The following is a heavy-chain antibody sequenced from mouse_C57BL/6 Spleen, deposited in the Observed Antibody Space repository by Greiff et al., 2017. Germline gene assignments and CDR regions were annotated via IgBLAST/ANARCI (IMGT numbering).Heavy chain of an antibody. V-gene: IGHV1-55*01. CDR2: IYPSSGST. CDR1: GYTFTSYW. D-gene: IGHD2-5*01. CDR3: ARPLAYYSNWSY. Sequence: QVQLQQPGAELVKPGASVKMSCKASGYTFTSYWITWVKQRPGQGLEWIGDIYPSSGSTNYNEKFKSKATLTVDTSSSTAYMQLSSLTSEDSAVYYCARPLAYYSNWSYWGQGTTLTVSS. J-gene: IGHJ2*01.